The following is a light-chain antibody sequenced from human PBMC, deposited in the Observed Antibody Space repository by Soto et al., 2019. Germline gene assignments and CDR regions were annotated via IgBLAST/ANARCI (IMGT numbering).Light chain of an antibody. CDR2: EVS. Sequence: QSALTQPASVSGSPGQSITISCTGTSSDVGGYNYVSWYQQHPGKAPKLIIYEVSDRPSGVSNRFSGSKSGNTASLTISGLQAEDEADYYCNSYTSSHHWVFGGGTQLTVL. J-gene: IGLJ3*02. CDR1: SSDVGGYNY. V-gene: IGLV2-14*01. CDR3: NSYTSSHHWV.